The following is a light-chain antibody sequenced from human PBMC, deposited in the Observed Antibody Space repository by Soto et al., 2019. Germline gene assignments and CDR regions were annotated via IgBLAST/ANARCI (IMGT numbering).Light chain of an antibody. V-gene: IGKV1-5*01. CDR2: DAS. CDR1: QSISSW. J-gene: IGKJ2*01. Sequence: DIQMTQSPSTLSASVGDRVTITCRASQSISSWLAWYHQKPGKAPKLLIYDASSLESGVPSRFSGSGSGTEFNLTISSLQPDDFATYYCQQYNSYSYTFGQGTKLEIK. CDR3: QQYNSYSYT.